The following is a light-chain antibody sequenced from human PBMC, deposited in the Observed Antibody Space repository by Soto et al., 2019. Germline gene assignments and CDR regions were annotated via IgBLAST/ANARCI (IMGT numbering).Light chain of an antibody. J-gene: IGKJ1*01. CDR1: QSVSSSY. CDR2: GAS. Sequence: EIVLTQSPGTLSLSPGERATLSCRVSQSVSSSYLAWYQQKPGQAHRLLIYGASSRATGITDRFSGSGSGTDCTLTISRLEPADFAVYYCQQYGSSPTWTFGQGTKVEI. CDR3: QQYGSSPTWT. V-gene: IGKV3-20*01.